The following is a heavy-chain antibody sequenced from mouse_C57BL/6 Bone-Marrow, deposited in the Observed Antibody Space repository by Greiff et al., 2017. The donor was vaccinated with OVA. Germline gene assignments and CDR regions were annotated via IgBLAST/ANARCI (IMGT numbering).Heavy chain of an antibody. V-gene: IGHV2-9*02. J-gene: IGHJ2*01. CDR2: IWAGGST. D-gene: IGHD1-1*01. CDR3: ARVYYYGTDY. CDR1: GFSLTSYG. Sequence: VKLMESGPGLVAPSQSLSIACTVSGFSLTSYGVHWVRQPPGKGLEWLGVIWAGGSTNYNSALMSRLSISKDNSKSQVFLKMNSLQTDDTAMYYCARVYYYGTDYWGQGTTLTVSS.